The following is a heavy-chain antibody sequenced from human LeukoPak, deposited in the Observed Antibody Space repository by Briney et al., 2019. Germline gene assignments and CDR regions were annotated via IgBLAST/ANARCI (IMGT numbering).Heavy chain of an antibody. CDR2: IYPGDSDT. Sequence: GESLKISCKGSGYSFTSYWIGWVRQMPGKGLEWMGIIYPGDSDTRYSPSFQGQVTISADKSISTAYLQWSSLKASDTAMYYCARRPLGYCSGGSCRNHYSRGWYFDYWGQGTLVTVSS. CDR1: GYSFTSYW. D-gene: IGHD2-15*01. V-gene: IGHV5-51*01. CDR3: ARRPLGYCSGGSCRNHYSRGWYFDY. J-gene: IGHJ4*02.